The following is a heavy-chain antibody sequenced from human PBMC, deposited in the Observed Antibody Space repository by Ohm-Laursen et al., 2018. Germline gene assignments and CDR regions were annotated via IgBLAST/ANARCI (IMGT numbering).Heavy chain of an antibody. CDR3: AKVHAGYYYDSSGFYDAFDI. V-gene: IGHV3-30*18. CDR2: ISYDGSNK. Sequence: SLRLSCTASGFTFSSYGMHWVRQAPGKGLEWVAVISYDGSNKYYADSVKGRFTISRDNSKNTLYLQMNSLRAEDTAVYYCAKVHAGYYYDSSGFYDAFDIWGQGTMVTVSS. D-gene: IGHD3-22*01. J-gene: IGHJ3*02. CDR1: GFTFSSYG.